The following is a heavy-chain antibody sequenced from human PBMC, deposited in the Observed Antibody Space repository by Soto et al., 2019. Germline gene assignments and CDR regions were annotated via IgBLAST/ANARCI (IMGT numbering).Heavy chain of an antibody. V-gene: IGHV1-18*01. J-gene: IGHJ4*02. CDR2: ISAYNGNT. D-gene: IGHD5-12*01. CDR1: GYTFTSYG. CDR3: AGDGVGTISPEGFDD. Sequence: QVQLVQSGAEVKKPGASVKVSCKASGYTFTSYGISWVRQAPGQGLEWMGWISAYNGNTNYAQKLQGRVTMTTDASTRTGYMGLRGLRSDDTAVYYCAGDGVGTISPEGFDDWGQGTLVTVSS.